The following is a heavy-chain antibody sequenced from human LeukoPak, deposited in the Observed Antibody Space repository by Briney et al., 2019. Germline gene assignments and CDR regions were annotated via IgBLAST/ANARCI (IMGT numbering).Heavy chain of an antibody. CDR2: ISSSSSYI. V-gene: IGHV3-21*01. D-gene: IGHD3-3*01. J-gene: IGHJ3*02. CDR3: ASLRSMGAFDI. CDR1: GFTFSSYS. Sequence: GGSLRLSCAASGFTFSSYSMNWVRQAPGKGLEWVSSISSSSSYIYYADSVKGRFTISRDNAKNSLYLQMNSLRAEDTAVYYCASLRSMGAFDIWGRGTMVTVSS.